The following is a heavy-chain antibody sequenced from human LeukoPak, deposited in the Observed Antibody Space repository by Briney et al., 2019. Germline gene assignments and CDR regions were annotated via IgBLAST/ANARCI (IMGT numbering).Heavy chain of an antibody. D-gene: IGHD2-15*01. V-gene: IGHV4-34*01. Sequence: SETLSLTCAVYGGSFSGYYWSRIRQRPGKGLEWIGEINNSGSTNYNPSLKSRVTISVDTSKNQFSLKLSSVTAADTAVYYCARGEGPSGGSLTLDYWGQGTLVTVSS. J-gene: IGHJ4*02. CDR1: GGSFSGYY. CDR3: ARGEGPSGGSLTLDY. CDR2: INNSGST.